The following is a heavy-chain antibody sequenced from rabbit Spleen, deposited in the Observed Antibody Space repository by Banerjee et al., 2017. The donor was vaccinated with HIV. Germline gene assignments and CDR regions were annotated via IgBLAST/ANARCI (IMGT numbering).Heavy chain of an antibody. D-gene: IGHD8-1*01. CDR1: GFSFSGSYY. CDR2: IAAGSSGFT. CDR3: ARDTASSFSSYGMDL. J-gene: IGHJ6*01. Sequence: EESGGDLVKPGASLTLTCTASGFSFSGSYYMCWVRQAPGKGLEWIACIAAGSSGFTYFATWSEGRFTISNTSSTTVTLEMTRLTAADTATSFCARDTASSFSSYGMDLWGQGTLVTVS. V-gene: IGHV1S40*01.